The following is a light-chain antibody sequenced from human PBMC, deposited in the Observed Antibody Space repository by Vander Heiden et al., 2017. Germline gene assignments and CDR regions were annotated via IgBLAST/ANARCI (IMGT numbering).Light chain of an antibody. J-gene: IGLJ1*01. Sequence: QSVFAPPPSGSAAPGRKVTTTCPGSSSNIGNNYVSSYKQLPGTAPKLLIYDNNKRPSGIPDRFSGSKSGTSATLGITGLQTGDEADYYCGTWDSSLSAYVFGTGTKVTVL. CDR2: DNN. V-gene: IGLV1-51*01. CDR3: GTWDSSLSAYV. CDR1: SSNIGNNY.